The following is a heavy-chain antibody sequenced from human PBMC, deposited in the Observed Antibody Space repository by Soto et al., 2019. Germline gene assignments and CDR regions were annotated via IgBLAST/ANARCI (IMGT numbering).Heavy chain of an antibody. CDR3: TRQRDCTSTSCFDYYYHGMDV. CDR1: GFTFGDYA. Sequence: PGGSLRLSCTASGFTFGDYAMSWFRQAPGKGPEWLGFFRGKAYGGSTEYAASVKGRFTISRDDSKSIAFLQMNSLKTEDTAVNYSTRQRDCTSTSCFDYYYHGMDVWGQGTTVTVSS. D-gene: IGHD2-2*01. CDR2: FRGKAYGGST. V-gene: IGHV3-49*03. J-gene: IGHJ6*02.